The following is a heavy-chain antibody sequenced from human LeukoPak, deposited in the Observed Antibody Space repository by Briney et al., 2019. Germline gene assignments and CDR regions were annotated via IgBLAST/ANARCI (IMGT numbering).Heavy chain of an antibody. CDR3: TRIPSATSSWYYFDY. V-gene: IGHV3-33*01. CDR1: AFTFSSYG. D-gene: IGHD6-13*01. Sequence: GRSLRLSCAVSAFTFSSYGMHWVSQAPGKGLGWVAVIRFDGSNKYYAESVKGRFTISRDNSKNTLYLQMNSLRAGDTAVYYCTRIPSATSSWYYFDYWGQGTLVTVSS. J-gene: IGHJ4*02. CDR2: IRFDGSNK.